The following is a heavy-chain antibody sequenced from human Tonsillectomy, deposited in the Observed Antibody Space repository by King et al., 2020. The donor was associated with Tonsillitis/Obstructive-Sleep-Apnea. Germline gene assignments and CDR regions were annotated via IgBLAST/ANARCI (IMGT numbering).Heavy chain of an antibody. CDR1: GFTFSSYA. D-gene: IGHD3-3*01. V-gene: IGHV3-64D*06. CDR3: VNSYRFLASYGMDV. J-gene: IGHJ6*02. CDR2: IRSNGGST. Sequence: VQLVESGGGLVQPGGSLRLSCSASGFTFSSYAMHWVRQAPGKGLEYVSAIRSNGGSTYYADSVKGRFTISRDNSKNTLYLQMSSLRAEDTAVYYCVNSYRFLASYGMDVWAKGPRSPSP.